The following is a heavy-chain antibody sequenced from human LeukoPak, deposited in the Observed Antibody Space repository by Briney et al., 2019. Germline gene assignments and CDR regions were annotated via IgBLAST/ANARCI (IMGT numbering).Heavy chain of an antibody. Sequence: SETLSLTCTVSGGSISNYYWTWIRQPPGKGLEWIGYIYYTGATGYNPSLKSRVTISVDTSKNQFSLKLTSVTAADTAVYYCAKYGGSGWVIDYWGQGTLVTVSS. J-gene: IGHJ4*02. CDR3: AKYGGSGWVIDY. CDR1: GGSISNYY. CDR2: IYYTGAT. V-gene: IGHV4-59*08. D-gene: IGHD6-19*01.